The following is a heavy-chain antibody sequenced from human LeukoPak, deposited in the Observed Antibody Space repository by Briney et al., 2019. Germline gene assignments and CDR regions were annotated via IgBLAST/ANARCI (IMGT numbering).Heavy chain of an antibody. D-gene: IGHD2-15*01. V-gene: IGHV4-59*01. J-gene: IGHJ5*02. Sequence: SETLSLTCTVSGGSINYYYWSWIRQPPGKGLEFIGYIYYTGSTSYNPSLKSRVTMSVDTSKNQFSLKLTSVTAADTAVYYCSRGGNCSGGTCYSDRGWFDPWGQGTLVTVSS. CDR2: IYYTGST. CDR3: SRGGNCSGGTCYSDRGWFDP. CDR1: GGSINYYY.